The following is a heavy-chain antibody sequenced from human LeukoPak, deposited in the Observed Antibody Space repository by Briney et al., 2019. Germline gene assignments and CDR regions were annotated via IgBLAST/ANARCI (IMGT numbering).Heavy chain of an antibody. CDR3: ARAQKYDFWSGYYILDY. J-gene: IGHJ4*02. Sequence: GSEKYYVESMKGRLTRSRDNDKNSLYLQMNSLRAEDTAAYYCARAQKYDFWSGYYILDYWGQGTLVTVSS. D-gene: IGHD3-3*01. V-gene: IGHV3-7*01. CDR2: GSEK.